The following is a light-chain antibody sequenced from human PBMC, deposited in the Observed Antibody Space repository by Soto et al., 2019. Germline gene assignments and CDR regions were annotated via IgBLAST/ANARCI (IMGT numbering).Light chain of an antibody. V-gene: IGLV1-47*01. CDR2: RSN. J-gene: IGLJ2*01. Sequence: QLVLTQPPSASGAPGQRVTISCSGSSSNIGSNYVYWYQQLPGTAPKLLIYRSNQRPSGVPDRFSGSKSGTSASLAISGLRSEDEADYYCASWDDRLGAVIFGGGTKLTVL. CDR3: ASWDDRLGAVI. CDR1: SSNIGSNY.